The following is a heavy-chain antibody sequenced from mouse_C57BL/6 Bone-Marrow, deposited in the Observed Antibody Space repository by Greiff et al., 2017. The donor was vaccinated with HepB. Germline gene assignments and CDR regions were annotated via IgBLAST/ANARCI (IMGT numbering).Heavy chain of an antibody. CDR1: G. CDR2: ILPGSGST. J-gene: IGHJ2*01. V-gene: IGHV1-9*01. CDR3: AMGYYFDY. Sequence: VQLQQSGAELMKPGASVKLSCKATGLEWIGEILPGSGSTNYNEKFKGKATFTADTSSNTAYMQLSSLTTEDSAIYYCAMGYYFDYWGQGTTLTVSS.